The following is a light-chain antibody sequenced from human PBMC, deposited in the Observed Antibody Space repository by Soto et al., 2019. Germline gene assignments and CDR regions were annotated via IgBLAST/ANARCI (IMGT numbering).Light chain of an antibody. J-gene: IGLJ1*01. CDR3: TSNPSSGTYV. V-gene: IGLV2-14*01. CDR2: DVS. CDR1: SSDVGGYNY. Sequence: QSALTQPASVSGSPGQSIAISCTGTSSDVGGYNYVSWYQQHPGKAPTVMIYDVSNRPSGVSNRFSGSKSGNTASLTISGLQADDEADNYGTSNPSSGTYVFGPGTK.